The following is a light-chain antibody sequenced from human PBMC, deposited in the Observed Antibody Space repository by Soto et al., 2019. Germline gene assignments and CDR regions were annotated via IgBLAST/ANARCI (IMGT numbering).Light chain of an antibody. CDR3: QQYHKWPPA. V-gene: IGKV3-15*01. Sequence: EIVMTQSPANLSVSPGERATLSCRASQSVNNRVAWYQQKPGQAPRLLIYGESTRATGIPDRFSGSGSGTDFTLTISSLQSEDFAVYYCQQYHKWPPAFGQGTKVEIK. J-gene: IGKJ1*01. CDR1: QSVNNR. CDR2: GES.